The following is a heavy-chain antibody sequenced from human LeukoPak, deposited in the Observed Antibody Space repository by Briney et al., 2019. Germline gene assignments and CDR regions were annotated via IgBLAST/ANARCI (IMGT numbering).Heavy chain of an antibody. CDR3: ARGNSSSWYDYYYYYGMDV. CDR2: ICYSGST. D-gene: IGHD6-13*01. Sequence: PSESLSLTCTVSGGSISSYYWSWIRQPPGKGLEWIGYICYSGSTNYNPSLKSRVTISVGMSKNQFSLKLSSVTAADTAVYYCARGNSSSWYDYYYYYGMDVWGQGTTVTVSS. V-gene: IGHV4-59*01. J-gene: IGHJ6*02. CDR1: GGSISSYY.